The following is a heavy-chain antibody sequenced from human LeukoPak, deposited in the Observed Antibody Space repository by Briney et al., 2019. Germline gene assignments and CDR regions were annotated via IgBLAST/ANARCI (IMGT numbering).Heavy chain of an antibody. CDR3: ARRLADSSSGAFDI. V-gene: IGHV1-8*01. CDR1: GYSFTDNE. J-gene: IGHJ3*02. CDR2: MYPNDGQT. Sequence: GASVKVPCKTSGYSFTDNEVNWLRQATGQRLEWMGWMYPNDGQTGHAQKFQGRLTITRNTSTSTVYMELSSLRFEDAAVYYCARRLADSSSGAFDIWGQGTMVTVSS. D-gene: IGHD6-6*01.